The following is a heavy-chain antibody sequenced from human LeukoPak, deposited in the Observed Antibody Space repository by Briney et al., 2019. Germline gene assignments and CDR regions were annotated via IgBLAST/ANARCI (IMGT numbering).Heavy chain of an antibody. Sequence: GGSLRLSCAASGFTFSSYAMSWVRQAPGKGLEWVSAISGSGGSTYYADSVKGRFTISRDNSKNTLCLQMNSLRAEDTAVYYCAKDRYYYDSSGYYSDAIFDYWGQGTLVTVSS. D-gene: IGHD3-22*01. J-gene: IGHJ4*02. CDR1: GFTFSSYA. CDR2: ISGSGGST. V-gene: IGHV3-23*01. CDR3: AKDRYYYDSSGYYSDAIFDY.